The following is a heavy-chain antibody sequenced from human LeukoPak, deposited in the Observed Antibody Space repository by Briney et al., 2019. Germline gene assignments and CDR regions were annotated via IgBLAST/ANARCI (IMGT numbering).Heavy chain of an antibody. CDR1: GVSISSYY. CDR2: IYTSGST. D-gene: IGHD6-19*01. J-gene: IGHJ4*02. V-gene: IGHV4-4*07. Sequence: SETLSLTCTVSGVSISSYYWSWIRQPAGKGLEWIGRIYTSGSTNYNPSLKSRVTMSVDTSKNQFSLKLSSVTAADTAVYYCASGQWTLYYFDYWGQGTLVNVSS. CDR3: ASGQWTLYYFDY.